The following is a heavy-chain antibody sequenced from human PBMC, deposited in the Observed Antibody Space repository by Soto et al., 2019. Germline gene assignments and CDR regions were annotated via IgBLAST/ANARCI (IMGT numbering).Heavy chain of an antibody. CDR3: ARDLSSSSTNYFDS. J-gene: IGHJ4*02. CDR2: ISSSSSYT. V-gene: IGHV3-11*06. Sequence: XGALILSCAASGFTFSDYYMSWIRQAPGKGLEWLSYISSSSSYTNYADSVKGRFTISRDNAKNSLFLQMNSLRADDTAVYYCARDLSSSSTNYFDSWGQGTLVTVSS. CDR1: GFTFSDYY.